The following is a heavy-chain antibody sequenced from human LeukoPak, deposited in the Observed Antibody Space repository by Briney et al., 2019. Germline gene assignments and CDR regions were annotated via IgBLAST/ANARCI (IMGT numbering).Heavy chain of an antibody. V-gene: IGHV3-11*04. J-gene: IGHJ4*02. CDR3: ARDHHGRLELRGRGDY. Sequence: GGSLRLSCAASGFTFSDYYMSWIRQAPGKGLEWVSYITSSGSTIYYADSVKGRFTISRDNAKNSLHLQMNSLRAEDTAVYYCARDHHGRLELRGRGDYWGQGTLVTVSS. CDR1: GFTFSDYY. CDR2: ITSSGSTI. D-gene: IGHD1-7*01.